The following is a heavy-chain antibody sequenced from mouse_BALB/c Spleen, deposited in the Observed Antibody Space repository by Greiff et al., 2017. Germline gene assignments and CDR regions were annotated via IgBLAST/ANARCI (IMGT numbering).Heavy chain of an antibody. Sequence: EVQRVESGGGLVKPGGSLKLSCAASGFTFSSYAMSWVRQTPEKRLEWVATISSGGSYTYYPDSVKGRITISRDNAKNTLYLQMSSLRSEDTAMYYGARGSYDGYYVGYFDYWGQGTTLTVSS. CDR2: ISSGGSYT. CDR3: ARGSYDGYYVGYFDY. V-gene: IGHV5-9-3*01. CDR1: GFTFSSYA. J-gene: IGHJ2*01. D-gene: IGHD2-3*01.